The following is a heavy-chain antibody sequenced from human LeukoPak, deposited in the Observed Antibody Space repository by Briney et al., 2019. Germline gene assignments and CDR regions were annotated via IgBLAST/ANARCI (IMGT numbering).Heavy chain of an antibody. J-gene: IGHJ6*02. CDR3: ATGASTAMRGLDV. D-gene: IGHD2-2*01. CDR1: GDSLTDLS. Sequence: ASVKVSCKVSGDSLTDLSIHWVRQAPGKGLEWMGGSDLEDGETVYAQKFEDRLIVTEDISTGTAYMELRSLTSEDTALYYCATGASTAMRGLDVWGQGTTVTVSS. CDR2: SDLEDGET. V-gene: IGHV1-24*01.